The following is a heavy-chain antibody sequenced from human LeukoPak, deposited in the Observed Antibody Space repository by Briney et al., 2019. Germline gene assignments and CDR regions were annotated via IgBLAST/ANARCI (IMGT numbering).Heavy chain of an antibody. CDR2: ISGSGGST. CDR3: AKAYHDSGCLIDY. D-gene: IGHD6-19*01. CDR1: GFTFSSYA. V-gene: IGHV3-23*01. J-gene: IGHJ4*02. Sequence: PGGSLRLSCAASGFTFSSYAMSWVRQAPGKGLEWVSAISGSGGSTYYADSVKGRFTISRDNSKNTLCLQMNSLRAEDTAVYYCAKAYHDSGCLIDYWGQGTLVTVSS.